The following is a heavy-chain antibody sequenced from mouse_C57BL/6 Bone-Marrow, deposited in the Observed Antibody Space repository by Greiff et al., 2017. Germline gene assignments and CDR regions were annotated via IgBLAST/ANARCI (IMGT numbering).Heavy chain of an antibody. CDR2: ISDGGSYT. V-gene: IGHV5-4*01. CDR1: GFTFSSYA. J-gene: IGHJ2*01. D-gene: IGHD3-2*02. Sequence: EVQGVESGGGLVKPGGSLKLSCAASGFTFSSYAMSWVRQTPEKRLEWVATISDGGSYTYYPDNVKGRFTISRDNAKNNLYLQMSHLKSEDTAMYYWARGQTAQALVDYWGQGTTLTGSS. CDR3: ARGQTAQALVDY.